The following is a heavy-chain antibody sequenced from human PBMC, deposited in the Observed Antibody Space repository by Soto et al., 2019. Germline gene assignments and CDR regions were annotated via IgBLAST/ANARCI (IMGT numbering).Heavy chain of an antibody. V-gene: IGHV4-31*03. CDR2: IYYSGST. J-gene: IGHJ5*02. CDR1: GGSISSGGYY. CDR3: AGQRLPPASSIAVTGSLSRFDP. D-gene: IGHD6-6*01. Sequence: QVQLQESGPGLVKPSQTLSLTCTVSGGSISSGGYYWSWIRQHPGKGLEWIGYIYYSGSTYYNPSLKSRVTISVDTSKNQFSLKLSSVTAADTAVYYCAGQRLPPASSIAVTGSLSRFDPWGQGTLVTVSS.